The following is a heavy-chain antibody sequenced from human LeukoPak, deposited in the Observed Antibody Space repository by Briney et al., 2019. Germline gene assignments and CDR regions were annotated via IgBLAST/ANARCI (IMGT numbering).Heavy chain of an antibody. D-gene: IGHD3-9*01. J-gene: IGHJ6*02. CDR3: AREERYFDWTLYYYGMDV. CDR1: GFTFSSYG. Sequence: GGSLRLSCAVSGFTFSSYGMHWVRQAPGKGLEWVAVIWYDGSNKYYADSVKGRFTISRDNSKNTLYLQMNSLRAEDTAVYYCAREERYFDWTLYYYGMDVWGQGTTVTVSS. CDR2: IWYDGSNK. V-gene: IGHV3-33*01.